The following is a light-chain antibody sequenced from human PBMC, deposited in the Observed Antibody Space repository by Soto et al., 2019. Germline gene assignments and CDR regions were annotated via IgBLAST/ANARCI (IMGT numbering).Light chain of an antibody. J-gene: IGKJ1*01. V-gene: IGKV3-11*01. Sequence: NVLTQSPATLSLSPGERATLSCRASQSISTYVAWYQQTPGQAPRLLIYDTSKRATGIPDRFSGSRSGSDFTLTIHSLETEDFAVYFCQQRTNWPYGWTFGQGTKLEIK. CDR2: DTS. CDR3: QQRTNWPYGWT. CDR1: QSISTY.